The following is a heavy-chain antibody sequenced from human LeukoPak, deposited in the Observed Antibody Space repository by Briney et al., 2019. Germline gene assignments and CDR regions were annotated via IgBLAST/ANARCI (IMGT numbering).Heavy chain of an antibody. CDR3: AREDISGGMDY. CDR2: IYSDGSGGNT. J-gene: IGHJ4*02. V-gene: IGHV3-53*01. CDR1: GFTVSSNY. D-gene: IGHD2-8*02. Sequence: GGSLRLSCAVSGFTVSSNYFSWVRRAPGKGLEWVSIIYSDGSGGNTYYADSVKGRFTISRDSSKNTVYLQMNSLRAEDTAVYYCAREDISGGMDYWGQGALVTVSS.